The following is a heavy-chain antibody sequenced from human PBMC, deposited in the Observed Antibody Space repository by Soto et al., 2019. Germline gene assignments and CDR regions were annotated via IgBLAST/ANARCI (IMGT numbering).Heavy chain of an antibody. J-gene: IGHJ2*01. CDR2: IKQDGSEK. CDR3: ARAPGYCTNGVCYLGWYFDL. D-gene: IGHD2-8*01. Sequence: EGQLVESGGGLVQPGGSLRLSCAASGFTFSSYWKSWVRQAPGKGLEWVANIKQDGSEKYYVDSVKGRFTISRDNAKNSLYLHMNSLRAEDTAVYYCARAPGYCTNGVCYLGWYFDLWGRGTLVTVSS. CDR1: GFTFSSYW. V-gene: IGHV3-7*01.